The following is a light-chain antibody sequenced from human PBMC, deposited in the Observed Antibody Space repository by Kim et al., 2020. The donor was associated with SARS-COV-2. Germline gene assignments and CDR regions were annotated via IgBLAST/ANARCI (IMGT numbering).Light chain of an antibody. CDR2: SAS. V-gene: IGKV1D-12*01. Sequence: SASVGDRVTMTCRTSQLITGWLSWYQQKPGKAPNLLIYSASSLRSGVPSRFSGRGSGTKFTLTIDNLQPEDFATYYCQQARTFPYTFGQGTKLEI. CDR1: QLITGW. CDR3: QQARTFPYT. J-gene: IGKJ2*01.